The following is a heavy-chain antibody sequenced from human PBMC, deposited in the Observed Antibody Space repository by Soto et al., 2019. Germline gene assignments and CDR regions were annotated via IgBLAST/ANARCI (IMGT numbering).Heavy chain of an antibody. CDR1: GFTFSSYW. CDR3: ASGDRRYCSSTSCYYYYYMDV. V-gene: IGHV3-74*01. CDR2: INSDGSST. D-gene: IGHD2-2*01. Sequence: EVQLVESGGGLVQPGGSLRLSCAASGFTFSSYWMHWVRQAPGKGLVWVSRINSDGSSTSYADSVKGRFTISRDNSKNTLYLQMNSLRAEDTAVYYCASGDRRYCSSTSCYYYYYMDVWGKGTTVTVSS. J-gene: IGHJ6*03.